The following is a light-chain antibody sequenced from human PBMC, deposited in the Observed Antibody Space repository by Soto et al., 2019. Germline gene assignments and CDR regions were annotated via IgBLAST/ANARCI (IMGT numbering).Light chain of an antibody. CDR1: QNVGSN. V-gene: IGKV3D-15*01. J-gene: IGKJ5*01. CDR3: QQYNNWPIT. Sequence: ERVMTQSPATLSVSPGERATLSCRASQNVGSNLAWYQQKPGRAPRLLIYGASTRATGIPARFSGSGSVTEFTLTISSLQSEDFAVYYCQQYNNWPITFGQGTRLEI. CDR2: GAS.